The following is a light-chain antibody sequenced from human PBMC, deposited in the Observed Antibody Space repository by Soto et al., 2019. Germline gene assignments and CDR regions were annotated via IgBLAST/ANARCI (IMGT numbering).Light chain of an antibody. CDR3: QQYNKWPPYT. CDR2: GAS. V-gene: IGKV3-15*01. Sequence: EIVMTQSPANLSVSPGERATLSRRASQSVSSNLAWYQQKPGQGPRLLIYGASTRATGIPARFSGSGSGTEFTLTINSLQSEDFAVYYCQQYNKWPPYTFGQGTKVEIK. J-gene: IGKJ2*01. CDR1: QSVSSN.